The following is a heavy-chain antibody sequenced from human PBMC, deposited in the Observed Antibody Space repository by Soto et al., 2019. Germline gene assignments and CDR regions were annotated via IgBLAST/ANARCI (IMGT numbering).Heavy chain of an antibody. D-gene: IGHD5-12*01. CDR2: IKAAGGDT. J-gene: IGHJ4*02. V-gene: IGHV3-23*01. Sequence: EVQLLRSGGGLVRPGGSLRLSCAGSGFTFSSYPMSWVRQAPGKGPEWVAAIKAAGGDTYYADSVKGRFTISRDNFNDILYLQMNSLTVEDTAMYYCKRDVVASSPPGADYWGQGTLVTVSS. CDR3: KRDVVASSPPGADY. CDR1: GFTFSSYP.